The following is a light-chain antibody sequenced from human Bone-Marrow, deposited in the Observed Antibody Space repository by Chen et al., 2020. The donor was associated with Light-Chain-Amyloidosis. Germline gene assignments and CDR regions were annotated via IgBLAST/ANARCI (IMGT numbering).Light chain of an antibody. V-gene: IGLV3-1*01. CDR2: QES. Sequence: YELTQPPSVSVSPGQTASITCSGDKLGDKYACWYQQKPGQSPVLVIYQESTRPSGIPERFCGSNSGNTATLTIRGTQAMDEADYYCQAWDSSAVVFGGGTKLTVL. CDR3: QAWDSSAVV. CDR1: KLGDKY. J-gene: IGLJ2*01.